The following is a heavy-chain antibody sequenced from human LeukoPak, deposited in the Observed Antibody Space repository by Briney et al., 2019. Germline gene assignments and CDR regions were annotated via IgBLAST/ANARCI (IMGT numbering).Heavy chain of an antibody. D-gene: IGHD5-12*01. CDR2: IWADGVKK. CDR1: GFTFSIYG. Sequence: GRSLRLSCAASGFTFSIYGMHWVRQAPGKGLEWVAIIWADGVKKFYADSVKGRFTVSRDNFKNMLYLQMNSLRVEDTALYFCARGYSDNNYINWGQGTLVTVSS. J-gene: IGHJ4*02. V-gene: IGHV3-33*01. CDR3: ARGYSDNNYIN.